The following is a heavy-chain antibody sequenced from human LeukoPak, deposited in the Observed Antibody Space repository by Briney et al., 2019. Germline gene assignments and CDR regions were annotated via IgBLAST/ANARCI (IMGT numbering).Heavy chain of an antibody. J-gene: IGHJ4*02. D-gene: IGHD2-2*01. CDR1: GFTFSSYS. CDR3: ASYSRYCSSSSCPWGVDY. Sequence: GGSLTLSCAASGFTFSSYSMNWVRQAPGEGLEWVSYISSSSSYIYYADSVKGRFTISRDNAKNSLYLQMNSLRAEDTAVYYCASYSRYCSSSSCPWGVDYWGQGTLVTVSS. CDR2: ISSSSSYI. V-gene: IGHV3-21*01.